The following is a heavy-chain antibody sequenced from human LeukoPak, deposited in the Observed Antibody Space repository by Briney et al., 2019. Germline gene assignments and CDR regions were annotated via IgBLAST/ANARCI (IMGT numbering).Heavy chain of an antibody. CDR1: GGSISSSNW. J-gene: IGHJ4*02. CDR2: IYHSGGT. V-gene: IGHV4-4*02. CDR3: ASLGLRLGELSSYYFDY. D-gene: IGHD3-16*02. Sequence: SGTLSLTCAVSGGSISSSNWWSWVRQPPGKGLEWIGEIYHSGGTNYNPSLKSRVTISVDKSKNQFSLKLSSVTAADTAVYYCASLGLRLGELSSYYFDYWGQGTLVTVSS.